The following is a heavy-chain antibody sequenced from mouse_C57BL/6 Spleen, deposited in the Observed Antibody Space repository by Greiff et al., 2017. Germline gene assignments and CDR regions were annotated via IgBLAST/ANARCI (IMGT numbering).Heavy chain of an antibody. Sequence: QVQLQQPGAELVKPGASVKMSCKASGYTFTSYWITWVKQRPGQGLEWIGDIYPGSGSTNYNEKFKSKATLTVDTSSTTAYMQLSSLTSEDEAADYCARSGLYYGSSYGYWGQGTTLTVSS. D-gene: IGHD1-1*01. V-gene: IGHV1-55*01. J-gene: IGHJ2*01. CDR3: ARSGLYYGSSYGY. CDR1: GYTFTSYW. CDR2: IYPGSGST.